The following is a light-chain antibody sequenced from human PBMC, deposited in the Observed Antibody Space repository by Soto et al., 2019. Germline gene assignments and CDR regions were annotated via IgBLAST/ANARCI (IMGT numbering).Light chain of an antibody. CDR1: QNIRSR. CDR2: DVS. V-gene: IGKV1-5*01. Sequence: DFQMTQSPSTLSASVGDRVTITCRASQNIRSRLAWFQQRPGKAPKLLIYDVSALKRGVPPRFSGSGSGTEFTLTISSLQPDDFATYYCQQYDSFSVTFGQGTKVDIK. J-gene: IGKJ1*01. CDR3: QQYDSFSVT.